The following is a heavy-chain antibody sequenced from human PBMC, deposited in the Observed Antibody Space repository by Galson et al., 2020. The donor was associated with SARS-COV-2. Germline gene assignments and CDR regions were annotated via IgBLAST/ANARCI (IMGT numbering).Heavy chain of an antibody. J-gene: IGHJ4*02. CDR1: GYTFTGYY. V-gene: IGHV1-2*02. CDR2: INPNSGGT. Sequence: ASVKVSCKASGYTFTGYYMHWVRQAPGQGLEWMGWINPNSGGTNYAQKFQGRVTMTRDTSISTAYMELSRLRSDDTAVYYCATVPGPYYDDVWGSYRYWGQGTLVTVSS. CDR3: ATVPGPYYDDVWGSYRY. D-gene: IGHD3-16*02.